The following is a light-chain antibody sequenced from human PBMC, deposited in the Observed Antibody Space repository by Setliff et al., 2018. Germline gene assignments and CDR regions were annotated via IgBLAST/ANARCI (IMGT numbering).Light chain of an antibody. CDR3: SSYEGSNNYV. Sequence: QPVLTQPAAVSGSPGQSIAISCTGTSSDVGGYNYVSWYQQHPDKAPKLMLYDVTIRPSGVSDRFSGSKSGNTASLTISGLQAEDEADDYCSSYEGSNNYVFGTGTKVTVL. V-gene: IGLV2-14*01. J-gene: IGLJ1*01. CDR1: SSDVGGYNY. CDR2: DVT.